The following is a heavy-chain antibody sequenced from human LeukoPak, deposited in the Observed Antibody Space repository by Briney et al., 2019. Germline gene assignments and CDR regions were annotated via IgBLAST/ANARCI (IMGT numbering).Heavy chain of an antibody. V-gene: IGHV1-18*01. CDR1: GYTFTSYG. J-gene: IGHJ3*02. D-gene: IGHD3-10*01. CDR3: ARAPYYYGSGSLRPNDAFDI. Sequence: ASVKVSCKASGYTFTSYGISWVRQAPGQGLEWMGWISAYNGNTNYAQKLQGRVTMTTDTSTSTAYMELSRLRSDDTAAYYCARAPYYYGSGSLRPNDAFDIWGQGTMVTVSS. CDR2: ISAYNGNT.